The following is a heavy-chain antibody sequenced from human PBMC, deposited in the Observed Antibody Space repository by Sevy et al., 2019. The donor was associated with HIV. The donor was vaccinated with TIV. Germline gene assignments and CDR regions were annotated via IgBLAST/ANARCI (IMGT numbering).Heavy chain of an antibody. V-gene: IGHV3-33*08. CDR3: ARGGYYYDNAAYYALDS. Sequence: GGSLRLSCADSGFTFSDYAMSWVRQAPGKGMEWVAIIWSDGAYQYHGDSVKGRFTISRDNSKNTLYLQMNNVRVEDTAVYYCARGGYYYDNAAYYALDSWGQGTLVTVSS. J-gene: IGHJ4*02. CDR2: IWSDGAYQ. CDR1: GFTFSDYA. D-gene: IGHD3-22*01.